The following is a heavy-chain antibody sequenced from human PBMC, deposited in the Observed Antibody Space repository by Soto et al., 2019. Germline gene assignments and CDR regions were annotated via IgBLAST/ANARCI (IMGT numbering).Heavy chain of an antibody. CDR1: GGSITSSSYY. Sequence: SETLSLTCTVSGGSITSSSYYWGWIRQPPGKGLEWIGYIYYSGSTYYNPSLKSRVTISVDTSKNQFSLKLSSVTAADTAVYYCARHTPAISISDHWGQGTLVTVSS. V-gene: IGHV4-30-4*08. J-gene: IGHJ4*02. CDR3: ARHTPAISISDH. D-gene: IGHD2-15*01. CDR2: IYYSGST.